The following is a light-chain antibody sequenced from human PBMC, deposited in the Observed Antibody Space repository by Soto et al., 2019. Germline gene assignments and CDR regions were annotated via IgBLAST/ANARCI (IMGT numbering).Light chain of an antibody. CDR3: QVCDSSSDHYV. CDR1: NIGSKS. V-gene: IGLV3-21*02. Sequence: SYELTQPPSASVAPGQTATITCGGNNIGSKSVHWYQQKPGQAPVLVVYDDSDRPSGLPERFSGSNSGNTATLTISRVEAGDEADYYCQVCDSSSDHYVFGTGTKVTVL. J-gene: IGLJ1*01. CDR2: DDS.